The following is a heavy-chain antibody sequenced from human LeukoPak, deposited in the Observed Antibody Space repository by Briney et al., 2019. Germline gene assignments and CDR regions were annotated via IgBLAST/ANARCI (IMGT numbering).Heavy chain of an antibody. CDR2: IIPIFGTA. Sequence: SVTVSCKASGGTFSSYAISWVRQAPGQGLEWMGGIIPIFGTANYAQKFQGRVTITADESTSTAYMELSSLRSEDTAVYYCARVQWLVGGVGYYYGMDVWGQGTTVTVSS. CDR3: ARVQWLVGGVGYYYGMDV. V-gene: IGHV1-69*13. J-gene: IGHJ6*02. D-gene: IGHD6-19*01. CDR1: GGTFSSYA.